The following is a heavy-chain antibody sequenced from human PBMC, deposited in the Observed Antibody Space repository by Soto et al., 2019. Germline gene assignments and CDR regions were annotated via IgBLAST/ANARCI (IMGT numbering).Heavy chain of an antibody. CDR1: GYTFTSYA. D-gene: IGHD3-3*01. J-gene: IGHJ4*02. V-gene: IGHV1-3*01. Sequence: ASVKVSCKASGYTFTSYAMHWVRQAPGQRLEWMGWINAGNGNTKYSQKFQGRVTITRDTSASTAYMELSSLRSEDTAVYYCATDRPQYYDFWSGSDYPDYWGQGTLVTVSS. CDR2: INAGNGNT. CDR3: ATDRPQYYDFWSGSDYPDY.